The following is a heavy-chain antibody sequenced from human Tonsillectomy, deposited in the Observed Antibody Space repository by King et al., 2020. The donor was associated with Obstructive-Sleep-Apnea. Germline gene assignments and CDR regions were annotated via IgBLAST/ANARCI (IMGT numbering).Heavy chain of an antibody. Sequence: VQLVESGGGLVQPGGSLRLSCAASGFTVSSNYMSWFRQAPGKGLEWVSVIYSGGSTYYADSVKGRLTISRHNSKNTLYLQMNSLRAEDTAVYYCARIYSSGWYYFDYWGQGTLVTVSS. CDR1: GFTVSSNY. D-gene: IGHD6-19*01. CDR3: ARIYSSGWYYFDY. J-gene: IGHJ4*02. CDR2: IYSGGST. V-gene: IGHV3-53*04.